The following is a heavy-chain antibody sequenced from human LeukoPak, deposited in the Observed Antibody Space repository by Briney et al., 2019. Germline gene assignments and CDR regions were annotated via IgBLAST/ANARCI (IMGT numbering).Heavy chain of an antibody. V-gene: IGHV4-31*03. CDR2: IYYSGST. CDR1: GGSISSGGYY. Sequence: SETLSLTCTVSGGSISSGGYYWSWIPQHPGKGLEWIGYIYYSGSTYYNPSLKSRVTISVDTSKNQFSLKLSSVTAADTAVYYCARGGLIPSYYDSSGYFPLYYYYGMDVWGQGTTVTVSS. J-gene: IGHJ6*02. D-gene: IGHD3-22*01. CDR3: ARGGLIPSYYDSSGYFPLYYYYGMDV.